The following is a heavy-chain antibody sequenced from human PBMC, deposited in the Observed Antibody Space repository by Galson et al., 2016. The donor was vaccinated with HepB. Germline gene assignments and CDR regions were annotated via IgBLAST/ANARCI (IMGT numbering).Heavy chain of an antibody. CDR1: GYTFTSYG. CDR2: ISAYSGYT. CDR3: ARERGGYTYGDL. J-gene: IGHJ6*02. Sequence: SVKVSCKASGYTFTSYGLSWVRQAPGQGLEWMGWISAYSGYTYYAQKLQGRVTMTTDTSTTTAYLELRSLRSDDTAVYYCARERGGYTYGDLWGQGTTVTVSS. V-gene: IGHV1-18*01. D-gene: IGHD5-18*01.